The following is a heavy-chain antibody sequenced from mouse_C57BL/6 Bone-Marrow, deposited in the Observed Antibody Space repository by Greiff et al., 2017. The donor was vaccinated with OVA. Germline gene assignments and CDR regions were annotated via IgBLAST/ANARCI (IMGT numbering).Heavy chain of an antibody. Sequence: EVQLVESGGGLVKPGGSLKLSCAASGFTFSSYAMSWVRQTPEKRLEWVATISDGGSYTYYPDTVKGRFTISRENAKNNLYLQMSHLKSEDTAMYYCARDAPMGYFDYWGQGTTLSVSS. CDR1: GFTFSSYA. CDR2: ISDGGSYT. CDR3: ARDAPMGYFDY. V-gene: IGHV5-4*01. J-gene: IGHJ2*01.